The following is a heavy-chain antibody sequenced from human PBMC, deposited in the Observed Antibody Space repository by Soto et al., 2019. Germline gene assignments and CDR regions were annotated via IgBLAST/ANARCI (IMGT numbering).Heavy chain of an antibody. CDR2: IYPGDSDT. D-gene: IGHD6-19*01. CDR3: ARRGAGRGHYYDGMDV. CDR1: GYSFTSYW. J-gene: IGHJ6*02. Sequence: GESLKISCKGSGYSFTSYWISWVRQMPGKGLEWMGIIYPGDSDTRYSPSFQGQVTISADKSINTAYLQWSSLKPSDTAMYYCARRGAGRGHYYDGMDVWGQGTTVTVSS. V-gene: IGHV5-51*01.